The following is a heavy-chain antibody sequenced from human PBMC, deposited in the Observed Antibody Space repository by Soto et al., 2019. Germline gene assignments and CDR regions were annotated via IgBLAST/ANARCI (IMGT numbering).Heavy chain of an antibody. Sequence: QVQLQESGPGLVKPSETLSLTCSVSGGSIGSYYWSWVRQPPGKGLEWIGHIYHSGSTNYNPSLKSRVPISVDTSKIQFSLRLTSVTAADTAVYYCARDTYYYDSSDYYDDAFDIWGQGTMVTVSS. CDR2: IYHSGST. D-gene: IGHD3-22*01. V-gene: IGHV4-59*01. J-gene: IGHJ3*02. CDR3: ARDTYYYDSSDYYDDAFDI. CDR1: GGSIGSYY.